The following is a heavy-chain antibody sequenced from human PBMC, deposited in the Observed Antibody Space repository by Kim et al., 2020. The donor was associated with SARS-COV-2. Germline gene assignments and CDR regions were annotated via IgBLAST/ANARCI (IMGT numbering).Heavy chain of an antibody. CDR1: GFTFSSYG. D-gene: IGHD3-10*01. CDR3: AKPYYYGSGSYYRGMDV. CDR2: IWYDGSNK. J-gene: IGHJ6*02. Sequence: GGSLTLSCAASGFTFSSYGMHWVRQAPGKGQEWVAVIWYDGSNKYYADSVKGRFTISRDNSKNTLYLQMNSLRAEDTAVYYCAKPYYYGSGSYYRGMDVWGQGTTVTVSS. V-gene: IGHV3-33*06.